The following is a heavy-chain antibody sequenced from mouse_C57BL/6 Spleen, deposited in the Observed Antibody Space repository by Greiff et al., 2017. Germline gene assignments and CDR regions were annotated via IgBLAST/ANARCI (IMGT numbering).Heavy chain of an antibody. CDR2: IYPGDGDT. CDR1: GYAFSSYW. D-gene: IGHD2-4*01. V-gene: IGHV1-80*01. Sequence: QVQLKQSGAELVKPGASVKISCKASGYAFSSYWMNWVKQRPGKGLEWIGQIYPGDGDTNYNGKFKGKATLTADKSSSTAYMQLSSLTSEDSAVYFCARSIYYDFYAMDYWGQGTSVTVSS. CDR3: ARSIYYDFYAMDY. J-gene: IGHJ4*01.